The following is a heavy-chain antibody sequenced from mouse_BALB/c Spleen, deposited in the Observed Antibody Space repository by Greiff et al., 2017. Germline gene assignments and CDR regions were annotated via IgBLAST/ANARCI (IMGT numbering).Heavy chain of an antibody. J-gene: IGHJ2*01. CDR3: ARQWLLRFDY. V-gene: IGHV5-6*01. Sequence: EVQLVESGGGLVKPGGSLKLSCAASGFTFSSYAMSWVRQSPEKRLEWVATISSGGSYTYYPDSVKGRFTISRDNAKNTLYLQMSSLKSEDTAMYYCARQWLLRFDYWGQGTTLTVSS. D-gene: IGHD2-3*01. CDR2: ISSGGSYT. CDR1: GFTFSSYA.